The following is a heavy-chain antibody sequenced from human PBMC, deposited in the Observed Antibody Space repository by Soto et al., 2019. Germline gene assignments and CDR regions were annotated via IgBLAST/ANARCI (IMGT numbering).Heavy chain of an antibody. CDR3: ARDLYYYGSGRGHYYSMDV. J-gene: IGHJ6*02. CDR1: GGSISSGGYY. Sequence: SETLSLTCTVSGGSISSGGYYWSWIRQHSGKGLEWIGYIYYSGSTYYNPSLKSRVTISVDTSKNQFSLKLSSVTAADTAVYYCARDLYYYGSGRGHYYSMDVWGQGTTVTVSS. D-gene: IGHD3-10*01. V-gene: IGHV4-31*03. CDR2: IYYSGST.